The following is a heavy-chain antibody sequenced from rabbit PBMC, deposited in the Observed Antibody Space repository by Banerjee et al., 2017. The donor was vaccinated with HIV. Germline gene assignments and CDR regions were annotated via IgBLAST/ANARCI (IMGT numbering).Heavy chain of an antibody. CDR2: IYNGDGST. Sequence: ELVESGGGLVTLGGSLKLTCKASGIDFSRSFWISWVRQAPGKGPEWIACIYNGDGSTYYASWVNGRFTISRSTSLNTVTLQMTSLTAADSATYFCARDGGSSVYTQYYFNLWGPGTLVTVS. CDR3: ARDGGSSVYTQYYFNL. CDR1: GIDFSRSF. J-gene: IGHJ4*01. D-gene: IGHD8-1*01. V-gene: IGHV1S47*01.